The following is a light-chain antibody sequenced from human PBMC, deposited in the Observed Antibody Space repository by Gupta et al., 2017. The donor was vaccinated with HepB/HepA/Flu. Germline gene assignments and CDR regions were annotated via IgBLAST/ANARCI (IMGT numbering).Light chain of an antibody. CDR3: AVWDGRLGEV. CDR2: RNN. V-gene: IGLV1-47*01. CDR1: SSNIGSNY. J-gene: IGLJ3*02. Sequence: QSVLTQPPSASGTPGQRVTIPCSGSSSNIGSNYVYWYQQLPGTAPKLLYDRNNQRPSGVPGRCAGTKSGTSALTAISGLRSDDEAYYYCAVWDGRLGEVFGGGTKLTVL.